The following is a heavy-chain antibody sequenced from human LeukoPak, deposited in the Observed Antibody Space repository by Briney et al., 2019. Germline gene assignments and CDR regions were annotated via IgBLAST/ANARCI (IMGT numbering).Heavy chain of an antibody. CDR1: GGSISSYY. D-gene: IGHD6-19*01. J-gene: IGHJ2*01. CDR3: ARVGNSSGWYLLGWYFDL. CDR2: IYTSGST. Sequence: SETLSLTCTVSGGSISSYYWSWIRQPAGKGLEWIGRIYTSGSTNYNPSLKSRATMSVDTSKNQFSLKLSSVTAADTAVYYCARVGNSSGWYLLGWYFDLWGRGTLVTVSS. V-gene: IGHV4-4*07.